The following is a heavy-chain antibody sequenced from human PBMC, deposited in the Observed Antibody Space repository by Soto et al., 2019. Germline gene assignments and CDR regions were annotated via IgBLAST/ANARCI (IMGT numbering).Heavy chain of an antibody. CDR2: FDPEDGET. D-gene: IGHD6-19*01. J-gene: IGHJ6*02. Sequence: ASVKVSCKVSGYTLTELSMHWVRQAPGKGLGWMGGFDPEDGETIYAQRFQGRVTMTEDTSTDTAYMELSSLRSDDTAVYYCARIPIAVAGNYYYYGMDVWGQGTTVTVS. CDR1: GYTLTELS. V-gene: IGHV1-24*01. CDR3: ARIPIAVAGNYYYYGMDV.